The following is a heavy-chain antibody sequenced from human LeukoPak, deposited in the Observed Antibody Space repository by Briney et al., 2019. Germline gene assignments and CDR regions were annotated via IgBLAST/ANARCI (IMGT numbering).Heavy chain of an antibody. CDR2: ISSSSSYI. V-gene: IGHV3-21*04. D-gene: IGHD2-2*01. J-gene: IGHJ5*02. CDR1: GFTFSRNS. CDR3: ARDGGHQLLIVNWFDP. Sequence: GGSLRLSCAASGFTFSRNSMNWVRQAPGKGLEWVSSISSSSSYIYYADSVKGRFTISRDNARNSLYLQMNSLRAEDTAVYYCARDGGHQLLIVNWFDPWGQGTLVTVSS.